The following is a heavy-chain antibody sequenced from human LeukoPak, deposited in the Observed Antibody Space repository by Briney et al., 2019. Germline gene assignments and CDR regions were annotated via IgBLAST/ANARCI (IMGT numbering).Heavy chain of an antibody. CDR1: GYTFTTYD. Sequence: GASVKVSCKASGYTFTTYDINWVRQATGQGPEWMGWMNPNSGNTGYAQKFQGRATMTRNTTTSTAYMELSSLTSEDTAVYYCARNNATVRYFQHWGQGTLVTV. J-gene: IGHJ1*01. V-gene: IGHV1-8*01. CDR2: MNPNSGNT. D-gene: IGHD4-17*01. CDR3: ARNNATVRYFQH.